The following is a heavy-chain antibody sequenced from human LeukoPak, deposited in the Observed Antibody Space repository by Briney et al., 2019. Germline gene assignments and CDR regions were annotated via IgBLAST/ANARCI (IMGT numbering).Heavy chain of an antibody. CDR3: VNGGSYLTK. J-gene: IGHJ4*02. CDR1: GGSISSY. D-gene: IGHD3-10*01. CDR2: IYFTGTT. V-gene: IGHV4-59*01. Sequence: KPSETLSLTCTVSGGSISSYWSWIRQSPGKGLEWIGYIYFTGTTNYNPSLKSRLTISIDTSRNQFSLKLSSATAADTAIYYCVNGGSYLTKWGQGTLVTASS.